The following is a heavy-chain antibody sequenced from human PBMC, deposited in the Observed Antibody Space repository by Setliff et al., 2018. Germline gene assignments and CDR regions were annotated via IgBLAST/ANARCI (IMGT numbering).Heavy chain of an antibody. CDR1: GFTLSSYW. CDR3: ARPLHIMGTSTAYAFDI. V-gene: IGHV3-7*01. Sequence: GGSLRLSCAASGFTLSSYWMNWVRQAPGKGLEWLASINPHASEKYYADSVKGRFTISRDNAKNSLSLQMNNLRTEDTAVYYCARPLHIMGTSTAYAFDIWGQGTMVTV. J-gene: IGHJ3*02. D-gene: IGHD1-26*01. CDR2: INPHASEK.